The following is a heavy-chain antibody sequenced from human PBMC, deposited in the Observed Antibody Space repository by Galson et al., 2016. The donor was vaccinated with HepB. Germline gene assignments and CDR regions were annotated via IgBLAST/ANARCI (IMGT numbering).Heavy chain of an antibody. CDR2: ISWNGGGT. CDR3: ARDVSSSSSIWYFDL. CDR1: GFTFDDYG. V-gene: IGHV3-20*04. J-gene: IGHJ2*01. D-gene: IGHD6-6*01. Sequence: SLRLSCAASGFTFDDYGMTWVRQAPGKGLEWVSGISWNGGGTTYADSVKGRFTISRDNAKNSLYPQMNSLRAEDTALYYCARDVSSSSSIWYFDLWGRGTLVTVSS.